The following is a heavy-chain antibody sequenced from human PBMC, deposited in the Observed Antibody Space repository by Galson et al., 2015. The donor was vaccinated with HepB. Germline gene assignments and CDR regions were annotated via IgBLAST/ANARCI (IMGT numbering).Heavy chain of an antibody. V-gene: IGHV1-58*02. CDR2: IVVGTDNT. D-gene: IGHD3-3*01. CDR3: ATGFFMDV. J-gene: IGHJ6*02. Sequence: SVKVSCKASGFTFTSSVIQWVRQVRGQRLEWIGWIVVGTDNTNYAQRFQERITITRDMSTSTAYMSLSSLRSEDTAAYYCATGFFMDVWGQGTTVIVSS. CDR1: GFTFTSSV.